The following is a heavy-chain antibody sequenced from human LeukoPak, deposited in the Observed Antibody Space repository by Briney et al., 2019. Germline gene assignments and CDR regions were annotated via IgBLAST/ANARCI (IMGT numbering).Heavy chain of an antibody. D-gene: IGHD3-22*01. CDR3: AREPYYYDSSGHDY. CDR1: GFTFSSFW. CDR2: IKQDGSDK. J-gene: IGHJ4*02. V-gene: IGHV3-7*01. Sequence: GGSLRLSCAAPGFTFSSFWMSWVRQAPGKGLEWVANIKQDGSDKYYVDSVKGRFTISRDNAKNSLYLQMNSLRAEDTAVYCCAREPYYYDSSGHDYWGQGTLSPSPQ.